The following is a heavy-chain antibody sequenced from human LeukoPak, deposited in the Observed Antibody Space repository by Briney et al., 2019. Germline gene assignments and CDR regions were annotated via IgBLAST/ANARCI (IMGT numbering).Heavy chain of an antibody. Sequence: GGSLRLSCAASGFTFSSYAMHWVRQAPGKGLEWVAVISYDGSNKYYADSVKGRFTISRDNSKNTLYLQMNSLRADDTAVYYCAKRRGLELTYYYHMDVWGKGTTVTVSS. CDR3: AKRRGLELTYYYHMDV. CDR2: ISYDGSNK. CDR1: GFTFSSYA. V-gene: IGHV3-30*04. J-gene: IGHJ6*03. D-gene: IGHD1-7*01.